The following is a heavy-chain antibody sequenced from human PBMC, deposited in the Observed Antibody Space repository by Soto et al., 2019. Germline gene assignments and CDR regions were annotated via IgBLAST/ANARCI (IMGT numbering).Heavy chain of an antibody. CDR3: ARGAGYGDYGGY. D-gene: IGHD4-17*01. Sequence: EVQLVESGGGFVQPGGSLRLSCAASGFSLRGYSMIWVRQAPGKGLEWVSYISGSGTTIYYADSVKGRFTISRDNAKNSVYLQMNSLGDEDTAVYYCARGAGYGDYGGYWGQGTLGTVSS. CDR1: GFSLRGYS. V-gene: IGHV3-48*02. CDR2: ISGSGTTI. J-gene: IGHJ4*02.